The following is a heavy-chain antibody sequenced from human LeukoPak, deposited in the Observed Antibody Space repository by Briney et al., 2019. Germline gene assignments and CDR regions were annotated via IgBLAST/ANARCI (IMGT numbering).Heavy chain of an antibody. CDR1: GGSINSSSSYY. V-gene: IGHV4-39*01. J-gene: IGHJ4*02. CDR3: ARLPMAMGVFDY. Sequence: SETLSLTCAVSGGSINSSSSYYWGWIRQPPGKGLEWIGSIYYSGSTYHNPSLKSRVTISVDTSENQFSLKLSSVTAADTAVYYCARLPMAMGVFDYWGQGTLVTVSS. CDR2: IYYSGST. D-gene: IGHD3-10*01.